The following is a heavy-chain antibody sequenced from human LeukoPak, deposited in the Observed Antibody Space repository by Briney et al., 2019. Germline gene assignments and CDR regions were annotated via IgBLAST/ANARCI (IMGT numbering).Heavy chain of an antibody. CDR1: GFTFSSYA. V-gene: IGHV3-23*01. CDR3: AKWGGYYDSSGYYYLDY. D-gene: IGHD3-22*01. CDR2: ISGSGGST. J-gene: IGHJ4*02. Sequence: PGGSLRLSCAASGFTFSSYAMSWVRQAPGKGLEWVSAISGSGGSTYYADSVKGRFTISRDNSKNTLYLQMNSLRAEDTAVYYCAKWGGYYDSSGYYYLDYWGQGTLVTVSS.